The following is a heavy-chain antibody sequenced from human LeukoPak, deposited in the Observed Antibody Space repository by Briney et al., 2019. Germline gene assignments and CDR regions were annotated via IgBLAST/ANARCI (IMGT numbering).Heavy chain of an antibody. J-gene: IGHJ4*02. V-gene: IGHV4-34*01. Sequence: PSETLSLTCAVYGGSFSGYYWSWIRQPPGKGLEWSGEITHSGSTNYNPSLKSRVTISVDTSKNQFSLKLSSVTAADTAVYYCARYSNLLTVTKTAKVYYFDYWGQGTLVTVSS. CDR1: GGSFSGYY. CDR3: ARYSNLLTVTKTAKVYYFDY. D-gene: IGHD4-17*01. CDR2: ITHSGST.